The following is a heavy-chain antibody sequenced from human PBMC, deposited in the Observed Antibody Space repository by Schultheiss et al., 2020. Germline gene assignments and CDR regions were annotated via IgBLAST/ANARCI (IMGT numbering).Heavy chain of an antibody. CDR1: GFTFGSYS. Sequence: GGSLRLSCAASGFTFGSYSMTWVRQAPGKGLEWVSAIGRTGGSTFYADPVKGRFTISRDNSKNTLHLQMNSLRAEDTAVYYCAKGDSSGYYPYYDYWGQGTLVTVAA. D-gene: IGHD3-22*01. CDR3: AKGDSSGYYPYYDY. J-gene: IGHJ4*02. CDR2: IGRTGGST. V-gene: IGHV3-23*01.